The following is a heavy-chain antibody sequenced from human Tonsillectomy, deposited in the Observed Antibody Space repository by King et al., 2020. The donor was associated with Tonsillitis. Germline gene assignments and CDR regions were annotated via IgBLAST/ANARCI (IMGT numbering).Heavy chain of an antibody. J-gene: IGHJ3*02. CDR3: NTSSPSSRSCLCCFDI. CDR1: GFTFSNAW. D-gene: IGHD6-13*01. Sequence: QLVQSGGGLVKPGGSLRLSCAASGFTFSNAWMSWVRQAPGKGLEWVGRIKSKTDGGTTDYAAPVKGRLTISRDDSKDTLYLQMNSLKTGDTAVYYCNTSSPSSRSCLCCFDIWGQGTMVTVSS. CDR2: IKSKTDGGTT. V-gene: IGHV3-15*01.